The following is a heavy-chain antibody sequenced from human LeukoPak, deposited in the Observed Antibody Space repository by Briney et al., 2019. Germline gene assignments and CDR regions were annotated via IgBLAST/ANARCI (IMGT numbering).Heavy chain of an antibody. CDR2: FSGRDDRT. D-gene: IGHD3-22*01. CDR1: GFSFIAYA. V-gene: IGHV3-23*01. Sequence: GGSLRLFCAASGFSFIAYAMTWVRQAPGKGLEWVSSFSGRDDRTYYADSAKGRFTISRDNSKNTLYLQMNSLRAEDTALYYCAKVAYDTYGHYYHDYFDYWGQGTLVTVSS. J-gene: IGHJ4*02. CDR3: AKVAYDTYGHYYHDYFDY.